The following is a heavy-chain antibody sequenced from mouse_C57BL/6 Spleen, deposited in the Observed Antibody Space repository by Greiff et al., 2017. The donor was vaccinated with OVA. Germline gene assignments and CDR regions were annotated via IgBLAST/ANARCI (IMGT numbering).Heavy chain of an antibody. Sequence: QVQLQQSGAELARPGASVKLSCKASGYTFTSYGISWVKQRTGQGLEWIGEIYPRSGNTYYNEKFKGKATLTADKSSSTAYMELRSLTSEDSAVYFCARAGYYGSGSLDYGGQGTTLTVSS. CDR2: IYPRSGNT. CDR3: ARAGYYGSGSLDY. V-gene: IGHV1-81*01. J-gene: IGHJ2*01. CDR1: GYTFTSYG. D-gene: IGHD1-1*01.